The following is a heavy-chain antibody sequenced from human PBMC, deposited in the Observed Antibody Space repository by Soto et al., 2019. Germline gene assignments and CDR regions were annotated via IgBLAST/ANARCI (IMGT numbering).Heavy chain of an antibody. V-gene: IGHV4-39*01. CDR1: DDSISDSRYY. CDR2: ISHDGHA. Sequence: SETLSLTCSVLDDSISDSRYYWGWVRQSPEKGLEWIGSISHDGHAYYNPPLKSRVTLFADTSRNQFSLKMKSVTVADTALYFCARQVYGDYLGGNWFDHWAQGAPVTVSS. CDR3: ARQVYGDYLGGNWFDH. J-gene: IGHJ5*02. D-gene: IGHD4-17*01.